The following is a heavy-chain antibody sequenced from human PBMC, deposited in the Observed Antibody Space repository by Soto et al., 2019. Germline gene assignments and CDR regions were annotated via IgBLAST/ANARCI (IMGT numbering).Heavy chain of an antibody. V-gene: IGHV4-34*01. D-gene: IGHD3-10*01. CDR1: GGSFSGYY. Sequence: PSETLSRTCAVYGGSFSGYYWSWIRHPPGKGLEWIGEINHSGSTNYNPSLKSRVTISVDTSKNQFSLKLSSVTAAVTAVYYCARSRRVWTNSGSYYGYYYYGMDVWRQGTTITVSS. CDR3: ARSRRVWTNSGSYYGYYYYGMDV. J-gene: IGHJ6*02. CDR2: INHSGST.